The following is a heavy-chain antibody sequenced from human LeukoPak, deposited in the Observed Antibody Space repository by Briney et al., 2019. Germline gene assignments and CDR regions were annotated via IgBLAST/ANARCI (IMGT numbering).Heavy chain of an antibody. V-gene: IGHV1-69*06. CDR3: ARDLSGVTGYTYGRGIDY. J-gene: IGHJ4*02. CDR2: IVPMFGTA. CDR1: GGTFSSYA. Sequence: ASVKVSCKASGGTFSSYAISWVRQAPGQGLEWMGGIVPMFGTANYAQKFQGRVTITADKSTSTAYMELSSLRSEDTAVYYCARDLSGVTGYTYGRGIDYWGQGTLVTVSS. D-gene: IGHD5-18*01.